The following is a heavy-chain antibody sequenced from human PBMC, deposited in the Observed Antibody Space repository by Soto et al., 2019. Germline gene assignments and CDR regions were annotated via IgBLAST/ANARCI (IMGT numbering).Heavy chain of an antibody. CDR1: GGSFSGYY. V-gene: IGHV4-34*01. Sequence: SETLSLTCAVYGGSFSGYYWSWIRQPPGKGLEWIGEINHSGSTNYNPSLKSRVTISVDTSKNQFSLKLSSVTAADTAVYYCASGGVYDFWSGYGNNYYFDYWGRGTLVTVSS. D-gene: IGHD3-3*01. CDR2: INHSGST. J-gene: IGHJ4*02. CDR3: ASGGVYDFWSGYGNNYYFDY.